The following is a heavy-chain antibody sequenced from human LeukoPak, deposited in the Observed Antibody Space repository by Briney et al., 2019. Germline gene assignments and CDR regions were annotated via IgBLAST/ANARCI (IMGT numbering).Heavy chain of an antibody. CDR1: GFTFSSYA. J-gene: IGHJ4*02. V-gene: IGHV3-30-3*01. CDR2: ISYDGSNK. CDR3: AKGTLGYCSGGSCYSQFDY. Sequence: PGGSLRLSCAASGFTFSSYAMHWVRQAPGKGLEWVAVISYDGSNKYYADSVKGRFTISRDNSKNTLYLQMNSLRAEDTAVYYCAKGTLGYCSGGSCYSQFDYWGQGTLVTVSS. D-gene: IGHD2-15*01.